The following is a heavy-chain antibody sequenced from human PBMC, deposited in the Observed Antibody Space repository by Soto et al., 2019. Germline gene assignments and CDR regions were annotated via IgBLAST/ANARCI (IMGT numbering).Heavy chain of an antibody. CDR3: ARLLVYSNYGCGWFDP. CDR2: IYYSGST. J-gene: IGHJ5*02. D-gene: IGHD4-4*01. Sequence: SETLSLTCTVSGGSISSSSYYWGWIRQPPGKGLEWIGSIYYSGSTYYNPSLKSRVTISVDTSKNQFSLKLSSVTAADTAVYYCARLLVYSNYGCGWFDPWGQGTLVTVSS. CDR1: GGSISSSSYY. V-gene: IGHV4-39*01.